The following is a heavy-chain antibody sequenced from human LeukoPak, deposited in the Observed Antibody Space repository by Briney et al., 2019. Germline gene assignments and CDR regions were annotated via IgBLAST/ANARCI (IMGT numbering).Heavy chain of an antibody. CDR2: IDTNTGNP. D-gene: IGHD3-22*01. CDR3: ANCYDSSGFFAY. V-gene: IGHV7-4-1*02. Sequence: GASVKVSCKGSGYTFTKYAISWVRQAPGQGLEYMGWIDTNTGNPTYAQGFTGRFVFSLDTSGSTAYLHISSLKAEDSAIYFCANCYDSSGFFAYWGQGTLVTVSS. CDR1: GYTFTKYA. J-gene: IGHJ4*02.